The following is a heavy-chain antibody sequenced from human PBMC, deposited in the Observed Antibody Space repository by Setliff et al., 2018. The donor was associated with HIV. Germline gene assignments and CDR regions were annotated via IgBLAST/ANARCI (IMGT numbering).Heavy chain of an antibody. D-gene: IGHD3-9*01. V-gene: IGHV4-59*11. CDR1: RDSINGHW. J-gene: IGHJ3*02. CDR2: IHYSGIT. CDR3: ARYKCINFACVGFDI. Sequence: ETLSLTCTVSRDSINGHWWSWIRLPPGKGLEWTGSIHYSGITHYDPSLKSRLTMSVDTSKNQVSLKLTSVTAADTAVYYCARYKCINFACVGFDIWGQGTVVTVSS.